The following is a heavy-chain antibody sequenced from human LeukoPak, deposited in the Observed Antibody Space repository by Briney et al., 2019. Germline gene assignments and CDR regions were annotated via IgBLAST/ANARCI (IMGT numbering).Heavy chain of an antibody. V-gene: IGHV1-2*02. CDR3: ARVGSDGDYYFDY. CDR1: GYTFTGYY. D-gene: IGHD4-17*01. J-gene: IGHJ4*02. CDR2: INPNSGGT. Sequence: GASVKVSCKASGYTFTGYYMHWVRQAPGQGLEWMGWINPNSGGTNYAQKFQGGVTMTRDTSISTAYMELSRLRSDNTAVYYCARVGSDGDYYFDYWGQGTLVTVSS.